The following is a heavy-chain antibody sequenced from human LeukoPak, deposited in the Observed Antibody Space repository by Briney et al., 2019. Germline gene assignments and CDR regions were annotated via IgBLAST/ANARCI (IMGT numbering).Heavy chain of an antibody. D-gene: IGHD3-10*01. J-gene: IGHJ4*02. V-gene: IGHV1-2*06. CDR2: INPNSGGT. Sequence: ASVKVSCKASGYTFTAYSLHWVRQAPGQGLEWMGRINPNSGGTNYAQNFQARVTLTRDTSISTAYMELRRLRNDDTAVYYCARGEFRDSGNWVDYWGQGALVTVSS. CDR1: GYTFTAYS. CDR3: ARGEFRDSGNWVDY.